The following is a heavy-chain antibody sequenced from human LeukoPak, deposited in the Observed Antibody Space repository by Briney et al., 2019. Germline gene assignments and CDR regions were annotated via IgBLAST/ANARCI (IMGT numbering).Heavy chain of an antibody. J-gene: IGHJ4*02. Sequence: PGGSLRLSCAASGFTFGTYSMNWVRQAPGKGLEWVSSISSSSGYIYYADSVKGRFTISRDNAKNSLYLQMNSLRAEDTAVYYCARVPEWLATRLFDYWGQGTLVTVSS. CDR2: ISSSSGYI. CDR1: GFTFGTYS. V-gene: IGHV3-21*01. D-gene: IGHD6-19*01. CDR3: ARVPEWLATRLFDY.